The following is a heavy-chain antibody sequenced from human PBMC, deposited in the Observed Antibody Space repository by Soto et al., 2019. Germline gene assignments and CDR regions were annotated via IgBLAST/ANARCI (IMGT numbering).Heavy chain of an antibody. Sequence: QVPLVQSGAEVKQPGASVKVSCKGSGYIFTTYGITWVRQAPGQGLEWMGWISAHNGNTNYAQKLQGRVTVTRDTSMSTAYMELRNLRSDDTAVYYCARGRDGDYWGQGALVTVSS. D-gene: IGHD6-6*01. J-gene: IGHJ4*02. CDR3: ARGRDGDY. CDR2: ISAHNGNT. V-gene: IGHV1-18*01. CDR1: GYIFTTYG.